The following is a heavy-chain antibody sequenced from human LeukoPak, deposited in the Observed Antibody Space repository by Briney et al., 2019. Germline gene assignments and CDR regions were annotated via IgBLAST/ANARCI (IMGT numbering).Heavy chain of an antibody. CDR1: GFTFDDYA. Sequence: PGGSLRLSCAASGFTFDDYAMHWVRQAPGKGLQWVSLISGDGGSTYYADSVKGRFTISRDNSKNSLYLQMNSLRTEDTALYYCAKDKSWQVGAIGAFDIWGQGTMVTVSS. D-gene: IGHD1-26*01. CDR2: ISGDGGST. V-gene: IGHV3-43*02. CDR3: AKDKSWQVGAIGAFDI. J-gene: IGHJ3*02.